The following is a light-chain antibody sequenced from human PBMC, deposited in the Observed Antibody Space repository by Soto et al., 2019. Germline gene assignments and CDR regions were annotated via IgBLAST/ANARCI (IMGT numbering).Light chain of an antibody. Sequence: EIVLTQSPGTLALSPWERDNLSCRASQSVGSYLSWYQQKPGQAPRLLIYGASYRATGIPDRVSGSGSGTDFTLTISRLEPEDFAAYYCKHYPSSPLYTFGQGTNREIK. CDR1: QSVGSY. V-gene: IGKV3-20*01. J-gene: IGKJ2*01. CDR3: KHYPSSPLYT. CDR2: GAS.